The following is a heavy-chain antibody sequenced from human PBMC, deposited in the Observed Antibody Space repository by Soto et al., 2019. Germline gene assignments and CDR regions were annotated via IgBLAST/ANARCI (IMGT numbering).Heavy chain of an antibody. D-gene: IGHD3-22*01. CDR2: IIPIFGTA. V-gene: IGHV1-69*01. CDR1: GGTFSSYA. J-gene: IGHJ6*02. CDR3: AGYYYDSKVFYYGMDV. Sequence: QVQLVQSGAEVKKPGSSVKVSCKASGGTFSSYAISWVRQAPGQGLEWMGGIIPIFGTANYAQKFQGRVTITADDSTSTAYMELSSLRSEDTAVYYCAGYYYDSKVFYYGMDVWGQGTTVTVSS.